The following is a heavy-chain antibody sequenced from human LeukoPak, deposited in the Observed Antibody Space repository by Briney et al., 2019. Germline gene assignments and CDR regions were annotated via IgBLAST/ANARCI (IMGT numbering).Heavy chain of an antibody. J-gene: IGHJ4*02. CDR1: GFTFSSYG. D-gene: IGHD3-22*01. Sequence: GGSLRLSCAASGFTFSSYGMHWVRQAPGTGPEWVAVIWYDGSNKYYADSVKGRFTISRDNSKNTLYLQMNSLRAEDTAVYYCARDNNYYDTLGYFDYWGQGTLVTVSS. CDR3: ARDNNYYDTLGYFDY. CDR2: IWYDGSNK. V-gene: IGHV3-33*01.